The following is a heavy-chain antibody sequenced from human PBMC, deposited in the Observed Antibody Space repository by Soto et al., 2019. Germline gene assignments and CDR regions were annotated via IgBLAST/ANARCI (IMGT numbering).Heavy chain of an antibody. V-gene: IGHV3-30*18. J-gene: IGHJ4*02. CDR2: ISDTGSSH. CDR1: GFSFSSYG. CDR3: AKDRASEV. Sequence: GCSLRLSCVGAGFSFSSYGMHWVRQAPGKGLECVAVISDTGSSHYYAASVEGRFTISRENSKNTLSLHMDRLRVEDTAVYYCAKDRASEVWGQGTLVTVSS.